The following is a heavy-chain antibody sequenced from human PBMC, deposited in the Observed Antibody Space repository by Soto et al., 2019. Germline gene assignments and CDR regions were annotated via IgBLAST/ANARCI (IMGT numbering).Heavy chain of an antibody. V-gene: IGHV3-23*01. J-gene: IGHJ4*02. CDR2: ISGSGGST. Sequence: EVQLLESGGGLVQPGGSLRLSCAASGFTFSSYAMSWVRQAPGKGLEWVSAISGSGGSTYYADSVKGRFTISRDNSNNTLYLTMNSLRAEDTDVYYCAKFLLEWSPYFAYWGQGTLVTVSS. CDR1: GFTFSSYA. D-gene: IGHD3-3*01. CDR3: AKFLLEWSPYFAY.